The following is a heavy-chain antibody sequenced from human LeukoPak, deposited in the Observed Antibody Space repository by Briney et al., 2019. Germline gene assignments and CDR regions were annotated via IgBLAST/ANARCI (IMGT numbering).Heavy chain of an antibody. CDR2: IWYAGSTK. CDR1: GFTLRTFG. D-gene: IGHD3-10*01. Sequence: PGGSLRLSCVVSGFTLRTFGMHWVRQAPGKGLGWVAVIWYAGSTKYYEDSVKGRFTISTDNSKNTLYLEMNSLRDEDTAVYFCGRDITMIRGHTMGPAVDYWGQGTLVTVSS. J-gene: IGHJ4*02. CDR3: GRDITMIRGHTMGPAVDY. V-gene: IGHV3-33*01.